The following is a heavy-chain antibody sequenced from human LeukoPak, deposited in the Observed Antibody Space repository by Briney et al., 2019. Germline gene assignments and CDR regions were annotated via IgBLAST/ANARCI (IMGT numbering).Heavy chain of an antibody. CDR1: GFTFSNYW. CDR3: AKIPSATESFDY. J-gene: IGHJ4*02. Sequence: PGGSLRLSCAAFGFTFSNYWMHWVRQAPGKGLVWVSRINSDGSSTTYADSVKGRFTISRDNAKNTLYLQMDSLRAEDTAIYYCAKIPSATESFDYWGQGTLVTVSS. V-gene: IGHV3-74*01. CDR2: INSDGSST. D-gene: IGHD5-12*01.